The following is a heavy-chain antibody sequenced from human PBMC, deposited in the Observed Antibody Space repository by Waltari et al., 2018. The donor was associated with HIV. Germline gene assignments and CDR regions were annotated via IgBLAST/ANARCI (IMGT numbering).Heavy chain of an antibody. CDR3: ARSAEKQQFSIIHYYYYYPMDV. D-gene: IGHD6-13*01. CDR2: MYSEGVT. Sequence: QLMESGGGRVRPGGSLRLSCEASGFTVIDNYMSWVRQSQGRGLEWVSIMYSEGVTRYADFVKGRFTISRDESNNTVFLEMKRLRAEDTAVYYCARSAEKQQFSIIHYYYYYPMDVWGQGTTVTVSS. CDR1: GFTVIDNY. V-gene: IGHV3-66*01. J-gene: IGHJ6*02.